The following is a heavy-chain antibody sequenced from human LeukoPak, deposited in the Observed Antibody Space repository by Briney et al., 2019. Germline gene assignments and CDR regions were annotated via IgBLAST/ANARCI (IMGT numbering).Heavy chain of an antibody. V-gene: IGHV3-30*03. J-gene: IGHJ4*02. CDR1: GFTFTNYG. CDR3: ASTTVGYGGNSGGDDY. Sequence: GRSLRLSCAGSGFTFTNYGVHWVRQPPGKGLEWVAGISYDGGHIYYGDSVKGRFTISRDNSKNTVYVEMNSLTAEDTAVYYCASTTVGYGGNSGGDDYWGQGTLVTVSS. D-gene: IGHD4-23*01. CDR2: ISYDGGHI.